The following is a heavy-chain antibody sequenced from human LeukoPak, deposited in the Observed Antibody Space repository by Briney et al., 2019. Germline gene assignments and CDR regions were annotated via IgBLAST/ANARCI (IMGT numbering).Heavy chain of an antibody. CDR2: ISGSGGST. V-gene: IGHV3-23*01. D-gene: IGHD6-19*01. J-gene: IGHJ3*02. CDR1: GFTFSSYA. CDR3: AKWIKGTYSSGWYRGGDAFDI. Sequence: GGSLRLSCAASGFTFSSYAMSWVRQAPGKGLEWVSAISGSGGSTYYADSVKGRFTISRDNSKNTLYLQMNSLRAEDTAVYCCAKWIKGTYSSGWYRGGDAFDIWSQGTMVTVSS.